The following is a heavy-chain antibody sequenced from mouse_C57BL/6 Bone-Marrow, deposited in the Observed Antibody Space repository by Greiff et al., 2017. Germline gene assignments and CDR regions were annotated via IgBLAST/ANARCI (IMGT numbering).Heavy chain of an antibody. CDR3: SSLDGNYFDF. CDR1: GFNINDYY. CDR2: IDPEIGDT. D-gene: IGHD2-1*01. V-gene: IGHV14-4*01. J-gene: IGHJ2*01. Sequence: EVQLHQSGAELVRPGASVKLSCTASGFNINDYYIHWVKQRPEQGLEWIGWIDPEIGDTEYASKFQGKATITSDTSSNTAYLQLSSLTSEDAAVDYCSSLDGNYFDFWGQGTPRTVAT.